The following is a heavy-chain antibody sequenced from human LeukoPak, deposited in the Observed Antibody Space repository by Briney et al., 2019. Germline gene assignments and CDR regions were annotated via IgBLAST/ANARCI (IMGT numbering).Heavy chain of an antibody. CDR3: ARVGPGCSGGSCYWSLYFQH. J-gene: IGHJ1*01. CDR2: INAGNGNT. CDR1: GYTFTSYA. Sequence: GASVKVSCKASGYTFTSYAMHWVRQAPGQRLEWMGWINAGNGNTKYSQKFQGRVTITRDTSASTAYMELSSLRSEDTAVYYCARVGPGCSGGSCYWSLYFQHWGQGTLVTVSS. V-gene: IGHV1-3*01. D-gene: IGHD2-15*01.